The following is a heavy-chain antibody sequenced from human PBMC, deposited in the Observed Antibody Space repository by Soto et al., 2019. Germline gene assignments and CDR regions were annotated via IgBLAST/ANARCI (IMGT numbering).Heavy chain of an antibody. D-gene: IGHD6-13*01. CDR1: GGSISSYY. Sequence: SEPLSLTCTASGGSISSYYWSWIRQPPGKGLEWIGYIYYSGSTNYNQSLKSRVTISVDTSKNQFSLKLSSVTAADTAVYYCASGKQQQLDGALDYWGQGTLVTVSS. J-gene: IGHJ4*02. CDR2: IYYSGST. CDR3: ASGKQQQLDGALDY. V-gene: IGHV4-59*01.